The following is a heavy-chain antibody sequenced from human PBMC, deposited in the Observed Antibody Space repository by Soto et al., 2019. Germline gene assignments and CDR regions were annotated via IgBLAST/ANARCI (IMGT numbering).Heavy chain of an antibody. Sequence: QLQLQESGPGLVKPSETLSLTCTVSGGSISSSSYYWGWIRQPPGKGLEWIGSIYYSGSTYYNPSLKSRVTISVDTSKHQFSLKLSSVTAADTAVYYCARCAGVVVPAAPSKYYYYGMDVWGQGTTVTVSS. J-gene: IGHJ6*02. CDR1: GGSISSSSYY. CDR2: IYYSGST. V-gene: IGHV4-39*01. CDR3: ARCAGVVVPAAPSKYYYYGMDV. D-gene: IGHD2-2*01.